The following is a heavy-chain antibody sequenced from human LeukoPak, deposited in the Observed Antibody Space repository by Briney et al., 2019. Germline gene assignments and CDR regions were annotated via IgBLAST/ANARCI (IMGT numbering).Heavy chain of an antibody. CDR3: ARGRGGRDYYGSGSYYT. V-gene: IGHV1-2*02. CDR1: GYTFTGYY. CDR2: INPNSGGT. J-gene: IGHJ4*02. Sequence: ASVKVSCKASGYTFTGYYMHWVRQAPGQGLEWMGWINPNSGGTNYAQKFQGRVTMTRDTSISTAYMELSRLRSDDTAVYYCARGRGGRDYYGSGSYYTWGQGTLVTVSS. D-gene: IGHD3-10*01.